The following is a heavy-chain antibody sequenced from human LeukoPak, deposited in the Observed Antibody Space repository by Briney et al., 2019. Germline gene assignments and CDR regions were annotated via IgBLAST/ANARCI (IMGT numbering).Heavy chain of an antibody. CDR3: ARPASGGLSEDY. J-gene: IGHJ4*02. D-gene: IGHD3-10*01. V-gene: IGHV3-53*01. Sequence: GGSLRHSCAASGFNVSSRYMSWVRQAPGKGLEWVSIIYYDGTIYYADSVRGRFTISRDTSKNMLYLQMNSLRADDTAVYYCARPASGGLSEDYWGQGTLVTVSS. CDR1: GFNVSSRY. CDR2: IYYDGTI.